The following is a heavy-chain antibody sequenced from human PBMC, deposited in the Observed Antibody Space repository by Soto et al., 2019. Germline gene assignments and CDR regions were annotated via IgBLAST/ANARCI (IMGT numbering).Heavy chain of an antibody. CDR2: TSGNGGDT. Sequence: QLFESGGGLVQPGGSLRLSCVASGFDYGRFAMTWVRQAPGQGLEWVSGTSGNGGDTYYVDSVRCRFTISRDNPKNPVYLQMNSLRVEDTAVYYCAKLYDFWSRHHDSFDVWGQGNSVTVSS. CDR1: GFDYGRFA. CDR3: AKLYDFWSRHHDSFDV. V-gene: IGHV3-23*01. D-gene: IGHD3-3*01. J-gene: IGHJ3*01.